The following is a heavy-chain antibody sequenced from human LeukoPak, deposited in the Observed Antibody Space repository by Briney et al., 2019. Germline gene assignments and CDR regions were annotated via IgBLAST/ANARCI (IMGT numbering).Heavy chain of an antibody. CDR2: IYYSGST. Sequence: SETLSLTCTVSGGSISSSSYYWGWIRQPPGKGLEWIGSIYYSGSTYYNPSLKSRVTISVDTSKNQFSLKLSSVTAADTAVYYCARHITRGQQLNWFDPWGQGTLVTVSS. CDR1: GGSISSSSYY. V-gene: IGHV4-39*01. CDR3: ARHITRGQQLNWFDP. D-gene: IGHD6-13*01. J-gene: IGHJ5*02.